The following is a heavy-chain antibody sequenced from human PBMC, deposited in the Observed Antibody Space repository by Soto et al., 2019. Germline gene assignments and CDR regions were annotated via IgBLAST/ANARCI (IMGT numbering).Heavy chain of an antibody. Sequence: SETLSLTCTVSGGSISSYYWSWIRQPPGKGLEWIGYIYYSGSTNYNPSLKSRVTISVDTSKNQFSLKLSSVTAADTAVYYCARVRQLVLNFDYWGQGNLVTVSS. D-gene: IGHD6-6*01. J-gene: IGHJ4*02. CDR1: GGSISSYY. CDR2: IYYSGST. V-gene: IGHV4-59*01. CDR3: ARVRQLVLNFDY.